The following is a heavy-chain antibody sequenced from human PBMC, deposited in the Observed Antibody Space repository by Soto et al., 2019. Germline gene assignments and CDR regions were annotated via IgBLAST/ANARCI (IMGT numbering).Heavy chain of an antibody. Sequence: SSETLSLTCVVSDGSISSYDWWTWVRQPPGKGLEWIGKMYHSGGADYSPSLKSRVTISADSSKNHFSLRLTGVTAADTAVYYCARELGYSSGWYWGFDYWGQGTLVTVSS. CDR3: ARELGYSSGWYWGFDY. CDR1: DGSISSYDW. J-gene: IGHJ4*02. D-gene: IGHD6-19*01. CDR2: MYHSGGA. V-gene: IGHV4-4*02.